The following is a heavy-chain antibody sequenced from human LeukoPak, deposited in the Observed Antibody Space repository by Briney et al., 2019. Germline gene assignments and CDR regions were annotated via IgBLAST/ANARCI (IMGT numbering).Heavy chain of an antibody. CDR1: GYSFTSYW. CDR3: ARLASRPFAMVRGVTPTDY. D-gene: IGHD3-10*01. J-gene: IGHJ4*02. Sequence: GESLKISCKGSGYSFTSYWIGWVRQMPGKGLEWMGIIYPGDSDTRYSPSFQGQVTISADKSISTAYLQWSSLKASDTAMYYCARLASRPFAMVRGVTPTDYWGQGTLVTVSS. V-gene: IGHV5-51*01. CDR2: IYPGDSDT.